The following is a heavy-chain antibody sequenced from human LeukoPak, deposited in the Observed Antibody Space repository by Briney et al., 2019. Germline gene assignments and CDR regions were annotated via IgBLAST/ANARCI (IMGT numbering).Heavy chain of an antibody. CDR1: GFTFSSYS. CDR2: ISSSSSYI. V-gene: IGHV3-21*01. J-gene: IGHJ2*01. CDR3: ARDLGWYFDL. Sequence: GGSLRLSCAASGFTFSSYSMNWVRQAPGKGLEWVSSISSSSSYIYYADSVKGRFTISRDNAKSSLYLQMNSLRAEDTAVYYCARDLGWYFDLWGRGTLVTVSS.